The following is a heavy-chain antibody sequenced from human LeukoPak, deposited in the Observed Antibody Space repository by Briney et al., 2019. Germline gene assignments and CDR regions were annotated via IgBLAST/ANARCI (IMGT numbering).Heavy chain of an antibody. J-gene: IGHJ4*02. D-gene: IGHD6-6*01. CDR3: ARETSSSALEY. Sequence: SETLSLTCTVSGGSINNYYWNWIRQPPGKGLEWIGYIYYSGSASYNPSLKSRVTISVDTSKSQFSLKLTSVTAADTAVYYCARETSSSALEYWGQGTLVTVSS. V-gene: IGHV4-59*01. CDR1: GGSINNYY. CDR2: IYYSGSA.